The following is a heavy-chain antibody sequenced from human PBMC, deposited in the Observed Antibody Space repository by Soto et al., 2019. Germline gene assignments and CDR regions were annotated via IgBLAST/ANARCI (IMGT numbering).Heavy chain of an antibody. CDR1: GFTFSSYG. V-gene: IGHV3-30*18. D-gene: IGHD2-21*01. J-gene: IGHJ6*03. CDR2: ISYDGSNK. CDR3: AKEQVIAPDYYYYMDV. Sequence: QVQLVESGGGVVQPGRSLRLSCAASGFTFSSYGMHWVRQAPGKGLEWVAVISYDGSNKYYADSVKGRFTISRDNSKNALYLQMNSLRAEDTAVYYCAKEQVIAPDYYYYMDVWGKGTTVTVSS.